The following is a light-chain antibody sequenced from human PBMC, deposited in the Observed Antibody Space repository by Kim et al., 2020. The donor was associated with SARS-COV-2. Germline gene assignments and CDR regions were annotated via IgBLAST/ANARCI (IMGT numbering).Light chain of an antibody. CDR2: GAS. Sequence: EIVMTQSPATLSVSPGERATLSCRASQSVSSNLAWYQQKPGQAPRLLIYGASTRATGIPARFSGSGSGTELTLTISSLQSEDFTVYYCQQYNNWPLRTFGQGTKVDIK. CDR3: QQYNNWPLRT. CDR1: QSVSSN. J-gene: IGKJ1*01. V-gene: IGKV3-15*01.